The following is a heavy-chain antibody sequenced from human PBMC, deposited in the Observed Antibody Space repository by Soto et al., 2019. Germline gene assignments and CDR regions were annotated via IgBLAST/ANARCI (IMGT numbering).Heavy chain of an antibody. CDR3: ARVRWIQLWFPPDY. CDR2: ISAYNGNT. J-gene: IGHJ4*02. CDR1: GYTFTSYC. D-gene: IGHD5-18*01. V-gene: IGHV1-18*01. Sequence: GASVKVSCKASGYTFTSYCISWVRHAPGQGLEWMGWISAYNGNTNYAQKLQGRVTMTTDTSTSTAYMELRSLRSDDTAVYYCARVRWIQLWFPPDYWGQGTLVTVSS.